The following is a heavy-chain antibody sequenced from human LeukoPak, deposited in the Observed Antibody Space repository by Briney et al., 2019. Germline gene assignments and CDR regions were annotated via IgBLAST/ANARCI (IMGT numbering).Heavy chain of an antibody. V-gene: IGHV1-2*02. CDR2: INPDRGGT. CDR3: ARDESSSSPHAYDY. Sequence: ASVRVSCKASGYTFTGYYIHWVRQAPGQGLEWMGWINPDRGGTTYAQKFQGRVTMTRDTSISTAYMELSRLRSDDTAVYYCARDESSSSPHAYDYWGQGTLVTVSS. J-gene: IGHJ4*02. D-gene: IGHD6-13*01. CDR1: GYTFTGYY.